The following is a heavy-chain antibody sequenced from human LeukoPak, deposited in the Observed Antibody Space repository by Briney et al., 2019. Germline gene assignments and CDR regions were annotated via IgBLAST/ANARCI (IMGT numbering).Heavy chain of an antibody. CDR3: ARAPPTDWYFDL. V-gene: IGHV3-33*01. CDR1: GFTVSSFS. J-gene: IGHJ2*01. Sequence: PGGSLRLSCAASGFTVSSFSMHWVRQAPGKGLEWVAAIWYDGSKTYYVDSVKGRFTISRDNSKNTLYLQMSSLRAEDTAVYNCARAPPTDWYFDLWGRGTLVTVSS. CDR2: IWYDGSKT.